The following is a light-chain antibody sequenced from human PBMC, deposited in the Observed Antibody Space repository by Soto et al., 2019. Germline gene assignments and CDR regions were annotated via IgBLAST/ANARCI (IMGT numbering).Light chain of an antibody. CDR1: QSVSSY. V-gene: IGKV3-11*01. CDR3: QLLGT. Sequence: EIVLTQSPVTLSLSPGDGATLSCRASQSVSSYLAWYQQEPGQAPRLLIYNASDRAAGIRARVTGRGSAPAFTRTQRRHVPVDFTVQHCQLLGTFGQGTKVDIK. CDR2: NAS. J-gene: IGKJ1*01.